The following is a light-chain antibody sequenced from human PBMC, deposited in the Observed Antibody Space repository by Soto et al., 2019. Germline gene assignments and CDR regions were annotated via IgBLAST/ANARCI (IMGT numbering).Light chain of an antibody. J-gene: IGLJ1*01. V-gene: IGLV2-14*01. Sequence: QSVLTQPASVSGSPGQSIAISCTGTSSDVGGYKYVSWYQQYPGKAPKLMIYDVSNRPSGVPDRFSGSKSGNTASLTISGLQSEDEDDYYCSSYTSYTSYVFGTGTKVNVL. CDR3: SSYTSYTSYV. CDR1: SSDVGGYKY. CDR2: DVS.